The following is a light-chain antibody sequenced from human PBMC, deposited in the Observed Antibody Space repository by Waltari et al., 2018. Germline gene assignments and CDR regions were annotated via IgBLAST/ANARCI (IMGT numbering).Light chain of an antibody. Sequence: EIVLTRSPATLSLSPGERATLSCRASQSVSSYLAWYQHKPGQAPRLLIYDASNRATGVPARFSGSGSGTDFTLTITSLDPEDFAVYYCQQRRSWPPLTFGGGTKVEIK. CDR2: DAS. CDR3: QQRRSWPPLT. CDR1: QSVSSY. J-gene: IGKJ4*01. V-gene: IGKV3-11*01.